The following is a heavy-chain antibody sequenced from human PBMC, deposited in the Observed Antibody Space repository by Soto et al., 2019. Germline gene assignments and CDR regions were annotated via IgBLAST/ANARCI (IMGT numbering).Heavy chain of an antibody. CDR2: IKSKADVGTT. CDR3: TSLYYGH. D-gene: IGHD4-17*01. J-gene: IGHJ4*02. V-gene: IGHV3-15*01. CDR1: EFTFANAW. Sequence: EVQLVESGGDLVKPGGSLRLSCAASEFTFANAWISWVRQAPGKGLEWVGRIKSKADVGTTDYAAPVKDRFTISRDESQNTLYLQMNSLKTEDTAVYYCTSLYYGHWGQGTLVTVSS.